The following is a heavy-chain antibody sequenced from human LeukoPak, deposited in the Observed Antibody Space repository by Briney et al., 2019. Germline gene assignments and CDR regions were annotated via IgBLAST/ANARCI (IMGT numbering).Heavy chain of an antibody. Sequence: GGSLRLSCVASGFTFTTYWMSWVRQAPGKGLEWVSAISGSGGSTYYADSVKGRFTISRDNSKNTLYLQMNSLRAEDTAVYYCAKVPSSWDYYYYMDVWGKGTTVTVSS. D-gene: IGHD6-13*01. J-gene: IGHJ6*03. CDR3: AKVPSSWDYYYYMDV. V-gene: IGHV3-23*01. CDR1: GFTFTTYW. CDR2: ISGSGGST.